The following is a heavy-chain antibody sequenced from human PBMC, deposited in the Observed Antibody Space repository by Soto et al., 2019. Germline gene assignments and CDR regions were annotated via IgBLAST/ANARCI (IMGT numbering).Heavy chain of an antibody. CDR1: VFTFGVHG. V-gene: IGHV3-23*01. CDR3: VSWVSAHFDF. D-gene: IGHD2-8*01. Sequence: PWWSLRLSCSASVFTFGVHGMSWFRQAPGKAPEWVSTINANTITTHYADSVKGRFTISRDNSRDTMDLHMNNLRAEDTAIYYCVSWVSAHFDFWGQGALVTVSS. CDR2: INANTITT. J-gene: IGHJ4*02.